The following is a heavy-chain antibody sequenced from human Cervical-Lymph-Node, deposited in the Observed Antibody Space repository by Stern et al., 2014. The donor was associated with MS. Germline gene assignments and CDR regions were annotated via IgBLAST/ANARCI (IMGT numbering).Heavy chain of an antibody. CDR3: AKDLYGYSYGRIEY. V-gene: IGHV3-30*18. J-gene: IGHJ4*02. Sequence: VQLVESGGGVVQPGRSLRLSCAASGFTFSSYGMHWGRQAPGQGLEREAVISYDGSNKYYADSVKGRFTISRDNSKNTLYLQMNSLRAEDTAVYYCAKDLYGYSYGRIEYWGQGTLVTVSS. CDR1: GFTFSSYG. CDR2: ISYDGSNK. D-gene: IGHD5-18*01.